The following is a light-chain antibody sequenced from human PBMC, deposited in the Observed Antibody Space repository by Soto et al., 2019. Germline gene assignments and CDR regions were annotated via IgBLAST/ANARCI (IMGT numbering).Light chain of an antibody. J-gene: IGLJ2*01. CDR3: AAWDDRLKGPV. CDR1: SSNIGSKT. CDR2: SNN. V-gene: IGLV1-44*01. Sequence: QSVLTQPPSASGTPGQGFTISCSGSSSNIGSKTVNWYQQLPGTAPKLLIFSNNQRPSGVSDRFSGSKSGTSASLAISGLQSEDEADYYCAAWDDRLKGPVFGGGTKVTVL.